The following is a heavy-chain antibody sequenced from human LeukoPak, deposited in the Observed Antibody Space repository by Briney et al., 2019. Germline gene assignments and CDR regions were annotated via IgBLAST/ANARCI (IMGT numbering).Heavy chain of an antibody. CDR1: GGSISSYY. J-gene: IGHJ3*02. CDR2: IYYSGST. Sequence: SETLSLTCTVSGGSISSYYWSWIRQPPGKGLEWIGYIYYSGSTNYNPSLKSRVTISVDRSKNQFSLNLTSVTAADTAVYYCARVRDRHIVVVTASGAFDIWGQGTMVTVSS. V-gene: IGHV4-59*01. CDR3: ARVRDRHIVVVTASGAFDI. D-gene: IGHD2-21*02.